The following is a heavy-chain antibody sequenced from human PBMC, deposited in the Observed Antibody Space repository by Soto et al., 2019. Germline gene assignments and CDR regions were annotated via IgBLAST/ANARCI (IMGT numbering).Heavy chain of an antibody. Sequence: QVQLQESGPGLVKPSETLSLTCTVSGGSVSSGSYHWSWIRQSPGKGPEWIGYIYYSGNTNSNPSLKSRVIISVDTSNNQFSLKLRSVTAADTAVYYCARDTAAVAGLDYWGQGILVTVSS. CDR2: IYYSGNT. V-gene: IGHV4-61*01. CDR1: GGSVSSGSYH. J-gene: IGHJ4*02. D-gene: IGHD6-19*01. CDR3: ARDTAAVAGLDY.